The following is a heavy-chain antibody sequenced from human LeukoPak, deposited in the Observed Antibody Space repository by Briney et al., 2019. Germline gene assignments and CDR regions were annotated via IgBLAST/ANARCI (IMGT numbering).Heavy chain of an antibody. CDR1: GGSFRGYY. CDR2: IDHSGST. Sequence: SETLSLTCAVYGGSFRGYYCSWIRQPPGKGLEWIGEIDHSGSTNYNPPLKSRVTISLDTSMKKFSLKLNSVTAADTAVYYCASTERCSTTCPLDYWGQGTLVTVSS. D-gene: IGHD2-2*01. J-gene: IGHJ4*02. V-gene: IGHV4-34*01. CDR3: ASTERCSTTCPLDY.